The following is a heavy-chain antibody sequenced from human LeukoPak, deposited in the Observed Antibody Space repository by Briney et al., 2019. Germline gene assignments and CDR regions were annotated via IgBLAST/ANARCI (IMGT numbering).Heavy chain of an antibody. J-gene: IGHJ4*02. V-gene: IGHV4-59*08. Sequence: PSETLSLTCTVSGGSISGSYWSWIRQPPGKGLEWIAYINDSGTTSYNPSLKSRVTISVDTSKKQFSLKVNSVTAADTAVYYCARREAVLIGYFDYWGQGTLVTVSS. CDR1: GGSISGSY. CDR2: INDSGTT. D-gene: IGHD2-15*01. CDR3: ARREAVLIGYFDY.